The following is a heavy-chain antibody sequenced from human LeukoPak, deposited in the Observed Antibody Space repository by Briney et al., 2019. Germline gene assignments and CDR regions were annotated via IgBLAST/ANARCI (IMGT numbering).Heavy chain of an antibody. CDR1: GFTVSSNY. D-gene: IGHD5-18*01. J-gene: IGHJ4*02. CDR2: IYSGGST. Sequence: PGGSLRLSCAASGFTVSSNYMSWVRQAPGKGLEWVSVIYSGGSTYYADSVKGRFTISRDNPKNTLYLQLNSLRAEDTAVYYCARSRGYSYGYSYFDSWGQGTLVTVSS. V-gene: IGHV3-53*01. CDR3: ARSRGYSYGYSYFDS.